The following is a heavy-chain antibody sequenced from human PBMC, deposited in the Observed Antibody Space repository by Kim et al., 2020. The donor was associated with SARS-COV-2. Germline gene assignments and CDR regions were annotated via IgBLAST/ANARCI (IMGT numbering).Heavy chain of an antibody. CDR3: ARSPPPLYYYDSSGYLKDAFDI. D-gene: IGHD3-22*01. CDR2: INTNTGNP. J-gene: IGHJ3*02. CDR1: GYTFTSYA. Sequence: ASVKVSCKASGYTFTSYAMNWVRQAPGQGLEWMGWINTNTGNPTYAQGFTGRFVFSLDTSVSTAYLQISSLKAEDTAVYYCARSPPPLYYYDSSGYLKDAFDIWGQGTMVTVSS. V-gene: IGHV7-4-1*02.